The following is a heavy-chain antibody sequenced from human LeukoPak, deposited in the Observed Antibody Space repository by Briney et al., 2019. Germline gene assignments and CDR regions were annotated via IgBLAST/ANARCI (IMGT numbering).Heavy chain of an antibody. D-gene: IGHD5-12*01. CDR2: IYYSGST. Sequence: SETLSLTCIVSGGSISSGDYYWSWIRQPPGKGLEWIGYIYYSGSTYYNPSLKSRVTISVDTSKNQFSLKLSSVTAADTAVYYCARVIVATINWFDPWGQGTLVTVSS. CDR3: ARVIVATINWFDP. J-gene: IGHJ5*02. CDR1: GGSISSGDYY. V-gene: IGHV4-30-4*01.